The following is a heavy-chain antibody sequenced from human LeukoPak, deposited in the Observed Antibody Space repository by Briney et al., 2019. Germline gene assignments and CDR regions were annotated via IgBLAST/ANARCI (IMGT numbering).Heavy chain of an antibody. D-gene: IGHD1-1*01. Sequence: PSETLSLTCTVSGGSISSYYWSWIRQPPGKGLERIGYIYYSGSTNYNPSLKSRVTISVDTSKNQFSLKLSSVTAADTAVYYCARSATGDAFDIWGQGTMVTVSS. CDR2: IYYSGST. V-gene: IGHV4-59*01. J-gene: IGHJ3*02. CDR1: GGSISSYY. CDR3: ARSATGDAFDI.